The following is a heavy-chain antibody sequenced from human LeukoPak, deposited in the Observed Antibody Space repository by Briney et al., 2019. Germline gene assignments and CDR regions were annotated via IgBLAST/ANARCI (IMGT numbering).Heavy chain of an antibody. V-gene: IGHV3-48*02. J-gene: IGHJ4*02. CDR2: ISSRSSTI. Sequence: GGSQRLSWAASGFTFHFYSMSWVRQAPGKGLEWVSYISSRSSTIYYTDSVKGRFTVSRDNAKNPLTLQINSLSDEDTAVYYCARGEDYWGQGTLVTVSS. CDR3: ARGEDY. CDR1: GFTFHFYS.